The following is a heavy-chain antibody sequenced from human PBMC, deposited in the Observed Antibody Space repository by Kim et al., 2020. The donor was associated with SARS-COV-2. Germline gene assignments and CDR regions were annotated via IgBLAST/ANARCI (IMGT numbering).Heavy chain of an antibody. CDR1: GFTFSSYS. V-gene: IGHV3-48*02. Sequence: GGSLRLSCAASGFTFSSYSMNWVRQAPGKGLEWVSYISSSSSTIYYADSVKGRFTISRDNAKNSLYLQMNSLRDEDTAVYYCARDQDCSSTSCYSYYYYYYGIDVWGQGTPVTVSS. D-gene: IGHD2-2*01. CDR2: ISSSSSTI. CDR3: ARDQDCSSTSCYSYYYYYYGIDV. J-gene: IGHJ6*02.